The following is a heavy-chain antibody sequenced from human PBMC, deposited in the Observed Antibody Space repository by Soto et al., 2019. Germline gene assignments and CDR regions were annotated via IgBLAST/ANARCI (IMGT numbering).Heavy chain of an antibody. J-gene: IGHJ4*02. CDR3: ARSREFDY. CDR1: GGSLSGATYS. V-gene: IGHV4-30-2*01. Sequence: QVQLRESGSGLVKPLETLSLTCGVSGGSLSGATYSWNWIRQPPGKGLEWIGYIFPSGTTYYNPSRKSRVTISIDVSKNQFSLSLRSFTAADTAVYYCARSREFDYWSQGTLVSVSS. CDR2: IFPSGTT.